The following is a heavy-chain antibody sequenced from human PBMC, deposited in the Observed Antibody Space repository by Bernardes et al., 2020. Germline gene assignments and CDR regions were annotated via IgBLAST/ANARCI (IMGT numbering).Heavy chain of an antibody. CDR1: GFTFSSNA. CDR2: ISGRGGRT. V-gene: IGHV3-23*01. D-gene: IGHD2-2*01. Sequence: RGSMRLSCAASGFTFSSNAMSWVSQAPGKGLGWVSAISGRGGRTYYADSVTGRFTISRDNSKNTLYLQMNSLRAEDTAVYYCAVRGYCSSTSCARVPLDYWGQGTLVTVSS. CDR3: AVRGYCSSTSCARVPLDY. J-gene: IGHJ4*02.